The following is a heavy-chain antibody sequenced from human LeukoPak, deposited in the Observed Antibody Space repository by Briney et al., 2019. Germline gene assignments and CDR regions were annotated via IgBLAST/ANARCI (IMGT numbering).Heavy chain of an antibody. CDR2: IYTSEST. Sequence: PSQTLSLTCTVSGDSVSSGSYYWSWIRQPAGKGLEWIGRIYTSESTNYNPSLKSRVTMSVDTSQNQFSLKLSSVTAADTAVYYCARDVIAAPGTADYWGQGTLVTVSS. CDR1: GDSVSSGSYY. V-gene: IGHV4-61*02. CDR3: ARDVIAAPGTADY. D-gene: IGHD6-13*01. J-gene: IGHJ4*02.